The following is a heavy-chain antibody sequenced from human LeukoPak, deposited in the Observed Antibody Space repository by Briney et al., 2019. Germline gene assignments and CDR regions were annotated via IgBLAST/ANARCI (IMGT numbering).Heavy chain of an antibody. D-gene: IGHD6-19*01. J-gene: IGHJ4*02. Sequence: PGGSLRLSCAAPGSTLSELWMNWVRQAPGKGLEWVANIKQDGREKNYVDSVKGRFTISRDNAKNSAYLQMNNLRVDDTAVYYCVGGYGWLPDYWGQGTLVTVSS. CDR2: IKQDGREK. CDR3: VGGYGWLPDY. V-gene: IGHV3-7*04. CDR1: GSTLSELW.